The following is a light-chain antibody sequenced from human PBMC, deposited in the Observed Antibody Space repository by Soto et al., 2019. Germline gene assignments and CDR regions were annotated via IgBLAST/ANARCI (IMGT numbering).Light chain of an antibody. Sequence: EIVMTQSPVTLSVSPGERATLSCRASQSVCSHLAWYQQRTGQAPSLLIYGASYRATGIPPRFSGSGSGTDFTLNISRLQSEDFAVYYCQQYDNWPPFTFGPGTKVDI. V-gene: IGKV3-15*01. CDR1: QSVCSH. J-gene: IGKJ3*01. CDR2: GAS. CDR3: QQYDNWPPFT.